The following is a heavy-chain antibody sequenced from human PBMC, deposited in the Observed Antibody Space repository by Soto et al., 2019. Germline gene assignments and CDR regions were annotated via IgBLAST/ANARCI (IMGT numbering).Heavy chain of an antibody. D-gene: IGHD4-4*01. J-gene: IGHJ3*02. Sequence: EVQLVESGGGLVQPGGSLRLSCAASGFTFSSYWMTWVRQVPGKGLEWVAYINPDESAKSYANSLKGRFTLSRDNPKNSLYLQMNSLRAEDTAVYYCAKPHTGNVAFDIWGQGTMVTVSS. CDR1: GFTFSSYW. CDR3: AKPHTGNVAFDI. V-gene: IGHV3-7*01. CDR2: INPDESAK.